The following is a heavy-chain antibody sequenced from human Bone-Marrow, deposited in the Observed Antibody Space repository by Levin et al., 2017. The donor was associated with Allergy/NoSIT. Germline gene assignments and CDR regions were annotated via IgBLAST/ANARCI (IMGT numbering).Heavy chain of an antibody. D-gene: IGHD5-24*01. CDR2: ITWKSASI. CDR3: AKRGRDGYYFDH. CDR1: GFTFDEFA. Sequence: GGSLRLSCAASGFTFDEFAMHWVRQPPGKGLEWVSGITWKSASIGYADSVKGRFNISRDNSKTSLYLQMNSLRGESTALYYCAKRGRDGYYFDHWGQGTLVTVAP. J-gene: IGHJ4*02. V-gene: IGHV3-9*01.